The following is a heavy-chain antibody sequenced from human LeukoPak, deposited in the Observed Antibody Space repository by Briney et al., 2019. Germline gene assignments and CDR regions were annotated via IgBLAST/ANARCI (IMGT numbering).Heavy chain of an antibody. D-gene: IGHD2-2*01. J-gene: IGHJ4*02. V-gene: IGHV5-51*01. CDR1: AYSFTSYW. CDR3: ARLVCSSTSCYARY. CDR2: IYPGDSDT. Sequence: GESLKISCKGSAYSFTSYWIAWVRQMPGKGLEWMGIIYPGDSDTRYSPSFQGQVTISADKSISTAYLQWSSLKASDTAMYYCARLVCSSTSCYARYWGQGTLVTVSS.